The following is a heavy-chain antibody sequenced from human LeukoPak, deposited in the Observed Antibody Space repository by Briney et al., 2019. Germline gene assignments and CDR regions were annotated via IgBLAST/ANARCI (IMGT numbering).Heavy chain of an antibody. CDR1: GGSFRGYY. Sequence: SETLSLTCAVYGGSFRGYYWSWIRQSPGKGLEWIGEINHSGTTNYNPSLKSRVTISVDTSKNQFSLKLTSMTAEDTAVYYCARSERLLQAPFDPWGRGTLVTVSS. CDR2: INHSGTT. D-gene: IGHD3-3*01. V-gene: IGHV4-34*01. CDR3: ARSERLLQAPFDP. J-gene: IGHJ5*02.